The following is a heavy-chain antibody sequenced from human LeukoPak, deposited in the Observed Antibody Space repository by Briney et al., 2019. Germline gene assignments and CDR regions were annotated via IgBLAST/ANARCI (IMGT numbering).Heavy chain of an antibody. CDR2: ISSSGSTI. J-gene: IGHJ4*02. V-gene: IGHV3-48*03. CDR3: ATTPDYYDSSGYSGY. Sequence: GGSLRLSCAASGFTFSSYEMNWVRQAPGKWLEWVSYISSSGSTIYYADSVKGRFTISRDNAKNSLYLQMNSLRAEDTAVYYCATTPDYYDSSGYSGYWGQGTLVTVSS. D-gene: IGHD3-22*01. CDR1: GFTFSSYE.